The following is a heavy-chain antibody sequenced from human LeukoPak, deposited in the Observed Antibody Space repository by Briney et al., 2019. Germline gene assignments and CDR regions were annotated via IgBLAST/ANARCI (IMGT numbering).Heavy chain of an antibody. CDR2: IWSDATNK. D-gene: IGHD4-11*01. CDR1: GFTFTHHA. CDR3: ARDVQRGFDYTNSLDY. V-gene: IGHV3-33*01. Sequence: GKSLRLSCGASGFTFTHHAMHWVRQAPGKGLEWVAVIWSDATNKYYADSVKGRFAISRDDSNNMVYLQMNSLRVEDTAVYYCARDVQRGFDYTNSLDYWGQGTLVTASS. J-gene: IGHJ4*02.